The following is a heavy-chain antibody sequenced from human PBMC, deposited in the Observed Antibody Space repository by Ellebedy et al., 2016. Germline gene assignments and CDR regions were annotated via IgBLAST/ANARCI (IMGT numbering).Heavy chain of an antibody. CDR1: AFTFTDVW. CDR2: IKSKTAGETT. D-gene: IGHD1-26*01. J-gene: IGHJ3*02. CDR3: THIHSASYQGI. V-gene: IGHV3-15*01. Sequence: GESLKIACVASAFTFTDVWLNWVRQAPGKGLEWVGRIKSKTAGETTDYAAPVKGRFTILRDDSKNTLFLQMNSLKTEDTAVYYCTHIHSASYQGIWGQGTMVTVSS.